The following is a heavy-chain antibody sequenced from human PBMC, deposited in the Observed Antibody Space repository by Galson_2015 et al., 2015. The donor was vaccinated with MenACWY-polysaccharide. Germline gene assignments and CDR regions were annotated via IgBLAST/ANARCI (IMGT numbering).Heavy chain of an antibody. CDR3: ARVEKYSGSYYILH. CDR2: IYHSGST. V-gene: IGHV4-38-2*01. Sequence: ETLSLTCAVSGYSISSGYYWGWIRQPPGKGLEWIGSIYHSGSTYYNPSLKSRVTISVDTSKNQFSLKLRSVTAADTAVYYCARVEKYSGSYYILHWGQGTLVTVSS. D-gene: IGHD1-26*01. J-gene: IGHJ4*02. CDR1: GYSISSGYY.